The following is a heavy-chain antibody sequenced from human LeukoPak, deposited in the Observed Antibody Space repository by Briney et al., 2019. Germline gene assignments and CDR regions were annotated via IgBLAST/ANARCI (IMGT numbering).Heavy chain of an antibody. J-gene: IGHJ4*02. V-gene: IGHV3-15*01. Sequence: GGSVTLFCAAWGFILRDSYELWPRHAGGEGREWVGRNKNRRAGGTTDYAAPVKGRFTASRDNSRNTLYLQMNSLASEDTAVYYCATGWDYGSGRPNYFGFWGQGTLVTVSS. CDR2: NKNRRAGGTT. D-gene: IGHD3-10*01. CDR3: ATGWDYGSGRPNYFGF. CDR1: GFILRDSY.